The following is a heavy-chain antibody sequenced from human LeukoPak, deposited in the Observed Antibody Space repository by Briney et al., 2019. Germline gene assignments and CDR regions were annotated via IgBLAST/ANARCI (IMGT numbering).Heavy chain of an antibody. D-gene: IGHD3-3*01. V-gene: IGHV3-23*01. J-gene: IGHJ4*02. CDR2: ISGSGGST. CDR3: AKTYYDFWSGYYI. Sequence: GGSLRLSCVASGLRFRSYAMSWVRQAPGKGLEWVSAISGSGGSTYYADSVKGRFTISRDNSKNTLYLQMNSLRAEDTAVYYCAKTYYDFWSGYYIWGQGTLVAVSS. CDR1: GLRFRSYA.